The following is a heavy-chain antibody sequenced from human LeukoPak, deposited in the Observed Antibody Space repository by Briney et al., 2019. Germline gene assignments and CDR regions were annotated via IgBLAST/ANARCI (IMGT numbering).Heavy chain of an antibody. CDR2: IRSKTNSDET. CDR3: TSPAHDFDFWSGYYSV. J-gene: IGHJ2*01. Sequence: GGSLKLSCTVSGFIFSDSAIHWFRQAAGKGLDWVGRIRSKTNSDETAYAASVKGRFTISRDDSKDTAYLQMHSLKPEDTAVYHCTSPAHDFDFWSGYYSVWGRGAQVTVSS. V-gene: IGHV3-73*01. CDR1: GFIFSDSA. D-gene: IGHD3-3*01.